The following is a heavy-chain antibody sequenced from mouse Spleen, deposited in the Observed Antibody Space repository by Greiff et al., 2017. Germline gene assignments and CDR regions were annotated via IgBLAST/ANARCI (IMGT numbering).Heavy chain of an antibody. CDR2: ISYDGSN. Sequence: ESGPGLVKPSQSLSLTCSVTGYSITSGYYWNWIRQFPGNKLEWMGYISYDGSNNYNPSLKNRISITRDTSKNQFFLKLNSVTTEDTATYYCATTVVGFDYWGQGTTLTVSS. CDR1: GYSITSGYY. J-gene: IGHJ2*01. D-gene: IGHD1-1*01. V-gene: IGHV3-6*01. CDR3: ATTVVGFDY.